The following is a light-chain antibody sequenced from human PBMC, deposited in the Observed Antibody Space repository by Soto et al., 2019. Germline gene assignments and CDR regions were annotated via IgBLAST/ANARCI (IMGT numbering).Light chain of an antibody. CDR1: QSVSSNY. CDR2: GAS. CDR3: QQYGSSPYT. V-gene: IGKV3-20*01. Sequence: EIVLTQSPGTLPLSPGERATLSCRASQSVSSNYLAWYQQKPGQAPRLLLYGASNRATGIPDRFSGSGSGTDFTLTISRLEPEDFAVYSCQQYGSSPYTFGQGTKLEIK. J-gene: IGKJ2*01.